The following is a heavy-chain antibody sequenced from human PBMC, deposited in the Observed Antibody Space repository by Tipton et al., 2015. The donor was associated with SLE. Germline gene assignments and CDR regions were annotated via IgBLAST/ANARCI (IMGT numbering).Heavy chain of an antibody. J-gene: IGHJ5*02. CDR3: ASRADWFDP. Sequence: TLSLTCTVSGGCISSYYWSWIRQPPGKGLDWLGFVYYSGSTNYYPSLKSRVTISVDTSKNQFSLRLTSVTAADTAIYYCASRADWFDPWGQGTLVTVSS. CDR2: VYYSGST. V-gene: IGHV4-59*01. CDR1: GGCISSYY.